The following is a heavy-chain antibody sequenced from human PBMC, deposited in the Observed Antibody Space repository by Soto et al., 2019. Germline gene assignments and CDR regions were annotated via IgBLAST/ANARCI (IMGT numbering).Heavy chain of an antibody. CDR3: ARVVPGAEAWFGP. Sequence: SVKIACKTSSYTFSISGVTWVRQAPGQPLEWLGWISLYSDGTNYAQKFQGRVSMTTDTSTTTAYMELRSLRSDDTAVYYCARVVPGAEAWFGPWGQGTLVTVSS. CDR1: SYTFSISG. V-gene: IGHV1-18*01. D-gene: IGHD2-2*01. CDR2: ISLYSDGT. J-gene: IGHJ5*02.